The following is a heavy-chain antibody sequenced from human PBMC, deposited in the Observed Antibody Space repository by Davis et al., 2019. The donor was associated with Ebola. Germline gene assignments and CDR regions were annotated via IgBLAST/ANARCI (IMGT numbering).Heavy chain of an antibody. D-gene: IGHD1-14*01. CDR2: ISGGSDTT. J-gene: IGHJ6*02. CDR1: GFTFSSSG. V-gene: IGHV3-48*01. Sequence: PGGSLRLSCAASGFTFSSSGMNWVRQAPGKGLEWLSYISGGSDTTYYADSVKGRFTISRDNSKNTLYLQMNSLRAEDTAVYYCAKDRERGTGNYYYGMDVWGQGTTVTVSS. CDR3: AKDRERGTGNYYYGMDV.